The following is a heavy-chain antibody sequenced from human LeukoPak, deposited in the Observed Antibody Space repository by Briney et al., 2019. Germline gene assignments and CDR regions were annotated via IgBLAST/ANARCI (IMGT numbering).Heavy chain of an antibody. CDR1: GYTFTSYD. J-gene: IGHJ4*02. CDR3: ARLGYCSSTSCYRGGRDFDY. CDR2: MNPNSGNT. V-gene: IGHV1-8*01. Sequence: ASVKVSCKASGYTFTSYDINWVRQATGQGLEWMGWMNPNSGNTGYAQKLQGRVTMTTDTSTSTAYMELRSLRSDDTAVYYCARLGYCSSTSCYRGGRDFDYWGQGTLVTVSS. D-gene: IGHD2-2*01.